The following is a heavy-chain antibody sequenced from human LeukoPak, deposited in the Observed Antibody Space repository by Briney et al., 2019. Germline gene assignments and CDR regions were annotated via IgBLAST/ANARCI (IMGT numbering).Heavy chain of an antibody. CDR3: ARTNSGSYPYFDY. V-gene: IGHV3-7*01. Sequence: GGSLRLSCAASGFTFSSYWMSWVRQAPGKGLEWVANIKQDGSEKYYVDSVKGRFTISRDNAKNSLYLQMNSLRAEDTAVYYCARTNSGSYPYFDYWGQGTLVTVSS. CDR2: IKQDGSEK. D-gene: IGHD1-26*01. J-gene: IGHJ4*02. CDR1: GFTFSSYW.